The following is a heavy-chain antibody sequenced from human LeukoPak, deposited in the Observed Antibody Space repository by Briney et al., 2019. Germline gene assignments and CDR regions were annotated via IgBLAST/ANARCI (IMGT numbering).Heavy chain of an antibody. J-gene: IGHJ4*02. CDR2: IYSGGST. CDR1: GFTVSSNY. CDR3: VRGDYGDYTLFDY. D-gene: IGHD4-17*01. Sequence: PGGSLRLSCAASGFTVSSNYMSWVRHAPGKGLEWVSVIYSGGSTYYADSVKGRFTISRDNSKNTLYLQMNSLRAEDTAVYYCVRGDYGDYTLFDYWGQGTLVTVSS. V-gene: IGHV3-53*01.